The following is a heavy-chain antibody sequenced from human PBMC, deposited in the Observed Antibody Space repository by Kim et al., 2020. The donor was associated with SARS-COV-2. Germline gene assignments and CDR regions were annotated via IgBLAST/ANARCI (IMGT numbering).Heavy chain of an antibody. D-gene: IGHD3-22*01. V-gene: IGHV3-33*01. CDR1: GFTFSSYG. CDR3: ARDPYYYDSSETWGWFDP. J-gene: IGHJ5*02. Sequence: GGSLRLSCAASGFTFSSYGMHWVRQAPGKGLEWVAVIWYDGSNKYYADSVKGRFTISRDNSKNTLYLQMNSLRAEDTSVYYCARDPYYYDSSETWGWFDPWGQGTLVTVSS. CDR2: IWYDGSNK.